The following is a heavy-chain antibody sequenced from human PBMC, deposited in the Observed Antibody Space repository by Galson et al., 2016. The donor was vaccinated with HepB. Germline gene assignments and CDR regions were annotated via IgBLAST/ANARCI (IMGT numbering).Heavy chain of an antibody. Sequence: SLRLSCAASGFTFGRFAMSWVRQAPGKGLEWVASLSGSGDNTYYADSVKGRFTISRDNSKNTQYLQMNSVRAEDTAVYCCAKQALIVSGRHMDVWGQGTTVTVSS. J-gene: IGHJ6*02. CDR3: AKQALIVSGRHMDV. CDR1: GFTFGRFA. V-gene: IGHV3-23*01. D-gene: IGHD3-16*02. CDR2: LSGSGDNT.